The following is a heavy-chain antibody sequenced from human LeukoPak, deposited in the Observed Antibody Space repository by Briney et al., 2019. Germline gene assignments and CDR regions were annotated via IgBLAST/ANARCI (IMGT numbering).Heavy chain of an antibody. CDR2: INHSGST. J-gene: IGHJ4*02. CDR1: GGSFSGYY. D-gene: IGHD3-3*01. CDR3: ARGERNYDFWSGYYSGSYYFDY. V-gene: IGHV4-34*01. Sequence: SETLSLTCAVSGGSFSGYYCSWIRQPPGKGLEWIGEINHSGSTNYNPSLKSRVTISVDTSKNQFSLKLSSVTAADTAVYYCARGERNYDFWSGYYSGSYYFDYWGQGTLVTVSS.